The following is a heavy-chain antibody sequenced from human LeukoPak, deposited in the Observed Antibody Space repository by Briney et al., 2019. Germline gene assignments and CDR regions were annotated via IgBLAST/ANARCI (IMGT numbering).Heavy chain of an antibody. Sequence: SGTLSLTCAVSGGSISSSNWWSWVRQPPGKGLEWIGEIYHSGSTNYNPSLKSRVTISVDTSKNQFSFKLSSVTAADTALYYCVRDSLYYYGSGSYYLDYWGQGTLVTVSS. J-gene: IGHJ4*02. D-gene: IGHD3-10*01. CDR1: GGSISSSNW. CDR3: VRDSLYYYGSGSYYLDY. V-gene: IGHV4-4*02. CDR2: IYHSGST.